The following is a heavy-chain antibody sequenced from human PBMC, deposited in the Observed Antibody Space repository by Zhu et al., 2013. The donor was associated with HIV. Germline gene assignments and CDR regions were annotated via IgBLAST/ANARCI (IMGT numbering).Heavy chain of an antibody. J-gene: IGHJ4*02. D-gene: IGHD3-9*01. CDR2: FSPNTGGT. CDR1: GFSLTTSY. V-gene: IGHV1-2*02. CDR3: VRYQMYQPFEL. Sequence: VQSGAEVKKPGASLKVSCKASGFSLTTSYIHWLRQAPGQGLEWMGWFSPNTGGTKSAPKFQDRVTMTGDTSISTAYMELRRLKSDDTAIYYCVRYQMYQPFELWGQGTLLSVSS.